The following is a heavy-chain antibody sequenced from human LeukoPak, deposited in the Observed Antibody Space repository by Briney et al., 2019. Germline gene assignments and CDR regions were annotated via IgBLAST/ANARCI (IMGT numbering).Heavy chain of an antibody. CDR2: IHKNAIT. CDR3: AKDQFRMVRGVITSNLDV. V-gene: IGHV3-66*03. Sequence: GGSLRLSCAASGFTVSSNYMTWVRQAPGKGLEWVSVIHKNAITYYADIVKGRFTISRDNSKNTLYLQMNSLRAEDTAVYYCAKDQFRMVRGVITSNLDVWGKGTTVTISS. CDR1: GFTVSSNY. J-gene: IGHJ6*04. D-gene: IGHD3-10*01.